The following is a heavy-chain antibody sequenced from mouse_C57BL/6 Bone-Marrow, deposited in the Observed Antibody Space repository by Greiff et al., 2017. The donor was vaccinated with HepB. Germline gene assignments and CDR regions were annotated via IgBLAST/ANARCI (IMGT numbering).Heavy chain of an antibody. J-gene: IGHJ2*01. CDR1: GYTFTSYW. CDR2: INPSNGGT. V-gene: IGHV1-53*01. D-gene: IGHD4-1*01. CDR3: AREGANWVDY. Sequence: VQLQQPGTELVKPGASVKLSCKASGYTFTSYWMHWVKQRPGQGLEWIGNINPSNGGTNYNGKFKGKATLTADKSSSTAYMQLSSLTSEDSAVYFCAREGANWVDYWGQGTTLTVSS.